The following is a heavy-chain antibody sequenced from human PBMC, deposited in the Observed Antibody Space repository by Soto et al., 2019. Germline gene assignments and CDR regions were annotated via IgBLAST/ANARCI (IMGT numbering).Heavy chain of an antibody. CDR3: ARERAMEDY. CDR2: ISPTGSTI. CDR1: GFTFSTYS. Sequence: EVQLVESGGGLVQPGGSLRLSCAASGFTFSTYSMNWVRQAPGKGLEWVSYISPTGSTIYYADSVKGRFTISRDNAMNSLSLQMNSQRDDDTAVYYFARERAMEDYWGQGTLVIVSS. J-gene: IGHJ4*02. D-gene: IGHD5-18*01. V-gene: IGHV3-48*02.